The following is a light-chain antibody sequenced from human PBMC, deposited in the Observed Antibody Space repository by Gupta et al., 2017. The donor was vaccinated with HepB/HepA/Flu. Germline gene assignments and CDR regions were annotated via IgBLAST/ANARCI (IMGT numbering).Light chain of an antibody. CDR3: QHELSSPFT. CDR2: GAS. Sequence: DIVLTQSPSTLSLSPGERATLSCRARQSIESRYLAWYQKKQGQAPRLLIYGASNRATGIPDRFSGSGSGTEFTLTISRLEPEDFVVYYCQHELSSPFTFGQGTKLDI. J-gene: IGKJ2*01. CDR1: QSIESRY. V-gene: IGKV3-20*01.